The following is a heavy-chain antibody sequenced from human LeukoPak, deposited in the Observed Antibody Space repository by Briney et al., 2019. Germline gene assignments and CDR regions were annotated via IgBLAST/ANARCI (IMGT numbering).Heavy chain of an antibody. CDR1: GGSISGDYA. Sequence: PSETLSLTGAVSGGSISGDYAWTWVRQPPGKGLEWIGEVYHRGSTNYNPSLKSRVTISVDKSKNQFSLKLSSVTAADTAVYYCARREYYDSTGYFDLWGRGTLVTVSS. J-gene: IGHJ2*01. V-gene: IGHV4-4*02. CDR2: VYHRGST. CDR3: ARREYYDSTGYFDL. D-gene: IGHD3-22*01.